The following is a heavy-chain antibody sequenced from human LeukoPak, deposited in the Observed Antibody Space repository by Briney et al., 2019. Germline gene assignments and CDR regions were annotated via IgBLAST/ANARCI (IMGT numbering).Heavy chain of an antibody. CDR2: IYPGDSDT. CDR3: ARRGLGRFGEYTNWFDP. D-gene: IGHD3-10*01. Sequence: GESLKISCKGSGYSFTSYWIGWVRQMPGKGLEWMGIIYPGDSDTRYSPSFQGQVTISADKSISTAYLQWSSLKASDTAVYYCARRGLGRFGEYTNWFDPWGQGTLVTVSS. CDR1: GYSFTSYW. J-gene: IGHJ5*02. V-gene: IGHV5-51*01.